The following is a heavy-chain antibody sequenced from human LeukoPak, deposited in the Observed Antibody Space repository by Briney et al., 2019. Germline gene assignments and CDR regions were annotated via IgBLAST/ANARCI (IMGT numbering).Heavy chain of an antibody. J-gene: IGHJ3*02. CDR2: IYYSGST. CDR3: ARHVGKQYSAFDI. D-gene: IGHD6-19*01. Sequence: SETLSLTCTVSGGSISSSSSYWGWIRQPPGRGLECIGSIYYSGSTDYNPSLKSRVTISVDTSKNQFSLKLGSVTAADTAVYYCARHVGKQYSAFDIWGQGTMVTVSS. V-gene: IGHV4-39*01. CDR1: GGSISSSSSY.